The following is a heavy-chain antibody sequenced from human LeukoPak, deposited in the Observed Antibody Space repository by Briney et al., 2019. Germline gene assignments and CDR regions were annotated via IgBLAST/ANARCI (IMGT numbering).Heavy chain of an antibody. Sequence: GGSLRLSSAASGFTFSSYSMNWVRQAPGKGLEWVANIKQDGSEKYYVDSVKGRFTISRDNAKNSLYLQMNSLRAEDTAVYYCARVWLAGSGSYYYCGQGILVIVSS. J-gene: IGHJ4*02. CDR2: IKQDGSEK. V-gene: IGHV3-7*01. CDR3: ARVWLAGSGSYYY. CDR1: GFTFSSYS. D-gene: IGHD3-10*01.